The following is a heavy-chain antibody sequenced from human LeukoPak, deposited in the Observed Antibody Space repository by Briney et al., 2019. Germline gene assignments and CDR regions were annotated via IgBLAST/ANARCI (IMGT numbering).Heavy chain of an antibody. CDR3: ARGYCSSTSCYFSGVC. CDR2: INAGNGNT. J-gene: IGHJ4*02. CDR1: GYTFTSYA. Sequence: ASVKVSCKASGYTFTSYAMHWVRQAPGQRLEWMGWINAGNGNTKYSQKFQGRVTITRDTSASTAYMELSSLRSEDTAVYYCARGYCSSTSCYFSGVCWGQGTLVTVSS. D-gene: IGHD2-2*01. V-gene: IGHV1-3*01.